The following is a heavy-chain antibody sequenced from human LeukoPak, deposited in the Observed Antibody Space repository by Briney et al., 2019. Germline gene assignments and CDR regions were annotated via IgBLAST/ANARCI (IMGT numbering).Heavy chain of an antibody. D-gene: IGHD2-2*01. V-gene: IGHV6-1*01. CDR3: ARRLTQYDCFDP. CDR1: GDSVSSNSVT. Sequence: SQTLSLTCAISGDSVSSNSVTWNWIRQSPSRGLEWLGRTYYRSTWYNDFAVSVRGRITVNPDTSKNQFSLHLNSVTPEDTAVYYCARRLTQYDCFDPWGQGILVTVSS. CDR2: TYYRSTWYN. J-gene: IGHJ5*02.